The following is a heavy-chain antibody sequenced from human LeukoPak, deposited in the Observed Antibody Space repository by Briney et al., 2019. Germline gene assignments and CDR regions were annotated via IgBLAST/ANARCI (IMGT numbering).Heavy chain of an antibody. CDR2: ISSSDSTI. Sequence: PGGSLRLSCAASGFTFSSYEMNWVRQAPGKGLEWVSYISSSDSTIYYADSVKGRFTISRDTAKNSLYLQMNTLRAGDTAVYYCARTIEMATISYFDYWGQGTLVTVSS. V-gene: IGHV3-48*03. J-gene: IGHJ4*02. CDR3: ARTIEMATISYFDY. D-gene: IGHD5-24*01. CDR1: GFTFSSYE.